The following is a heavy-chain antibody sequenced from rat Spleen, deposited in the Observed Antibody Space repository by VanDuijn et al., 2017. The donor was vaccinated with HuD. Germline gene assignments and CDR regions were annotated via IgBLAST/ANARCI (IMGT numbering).Heavy chain of an antibody. CDR3: AKDMTGFGVDYFDY. J-gene: IGHJ2*01. V-gene: IGHV5-29*01. CDR1: GFTFSDYY. Sequence: EVQLVESDGGLVQPGRSLKLSCAASGFTFSDYYMAWVRQAPTKGLEWVATISDDGSGTYYRDSVKGRFTISRDNAKTTLYLQMDSLRSEDTATYYCAKDMTGFGVDYFDYWGQGVMVTVSS. D-gene: IGHD4-3*01. CDR2: ISDDGSGT.